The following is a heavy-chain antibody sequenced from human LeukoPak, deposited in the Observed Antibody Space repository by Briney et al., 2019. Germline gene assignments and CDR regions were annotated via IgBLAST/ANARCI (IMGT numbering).Heavy chain of an antibody. J-gene: IGHJ4*02. D-gene: IGHD2-15*01. Sequence: SETLSLTCTVSGGSISSSSYYWGWIRQPPGKGLEWIGSIYYSGSTYYNPSLKSRVTISVDTSKNQFSLKLSSVTAADTAVYYCARLVATGFAAIDYWGQGTLVTVSS. V-gene: IGHV4-39*01. CDR2: IYYSGST. CDR3: ARLVATGFAAIDY. CDR1: GGSISSSSYY.